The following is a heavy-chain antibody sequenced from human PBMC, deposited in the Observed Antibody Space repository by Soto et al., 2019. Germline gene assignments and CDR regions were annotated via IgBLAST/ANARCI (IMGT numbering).Heavy chain of an antibody. CDR3: ARVHSGSDY. CDR1: GGSISSYY. CDR2: IYYSGST. V-gene: IGHV4-59*01. Sequence: SETLSLTCTVSGGSISSYYWSWIRQPPGKGLEWIGYIYYSGSTNYNPSLKSRVTISVDTSKNQFSLKLSSVTAADTAVYYCARVHSGSDYWGQGTLVTVSS. D-gene: IGHD1-26*01. J-gene: IGHJ4*02.